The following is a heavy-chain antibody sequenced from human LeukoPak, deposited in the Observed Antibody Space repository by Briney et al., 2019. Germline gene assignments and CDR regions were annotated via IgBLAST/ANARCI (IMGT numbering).Heavy chain of an antibody. J-gene: IGHJ3*02. CDR1: GDSIKNYF. V-gene: IGHV4-4*07. CDR3: AKSNGYGLVDI. Sequence: SETLSLTCTVSGDSIKNYFWTWIRQPAGRGLKWLGQIYNTGDTKYNPSLKSRVTISVDTSKNQISLKVTSVTAADTAVYYCAKSNGYGLVDIWGQGTMVTVSS. D-gene: IGHD3-10*01. CDR2: IYNTGDT.